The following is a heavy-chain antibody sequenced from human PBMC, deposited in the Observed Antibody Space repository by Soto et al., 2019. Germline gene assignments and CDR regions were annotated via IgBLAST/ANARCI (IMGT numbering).Heavy chain of an antibody. CDR2: ISCYNGDT. CDR1: GYTFNRHG. V-gene: IGHV1-18*01. CDR3: ARNPGGGNPFDI. Sequence: ASVKVSCKASGYTFNRHGISWVRQAPGQGLEWMGWISCYNGDTNYAQKFQGRVTITADESTSTAYMELSSLRSEDTAVYYCARNPGGGNPFDIWGQGTMVTVSS. D-gene: IGHD2-15*01. J-gene: IGHJ3*02.